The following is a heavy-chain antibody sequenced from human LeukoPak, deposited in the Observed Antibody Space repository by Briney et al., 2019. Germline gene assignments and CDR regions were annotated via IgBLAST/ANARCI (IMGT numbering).Heavy chain of an antibody. D-gene: IGHD3-9*01. CDR1: GVSISSNY. CDR2: IYDTGST. CDR3: ARHVRSLRYFDPAALIFDH. J-gene: IGHJ4*02. Sequence: SETLSLACTVSGVSISSNYWSWIRQPPGKGLEWIGYIYDTGSTNYNPSLKNRVTFLVDTSKNQLSLKLSSVTAADTAVYYYARHVRSLRYFDPAALIFDHWGQGTLVTASS. V-gene: IGHV4-59*08.